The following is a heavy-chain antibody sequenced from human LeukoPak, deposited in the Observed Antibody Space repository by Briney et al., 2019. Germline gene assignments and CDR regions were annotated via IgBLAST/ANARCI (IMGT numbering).Heavy chain of an antibody. CDR2: IRSKAYGGTT. CDR3: TRSSAYCSSTSCYVLDY. CDR1: GFTFGDYA. D-gene: IGHD2-2*01. J-gene: IGHJ4*02. Sequence: GGSLRLSCTASGFTFGDYAMSWVHQAPGKGLEWVGFIRSKAYGGTTEYAASVKGRFTISRDDSKSIAYLQMNSLKTEDTAVYYCTRSSAYCSSTSCYVLDYWGQGTLVTVSS. V-gene: IGHV3-49*04.